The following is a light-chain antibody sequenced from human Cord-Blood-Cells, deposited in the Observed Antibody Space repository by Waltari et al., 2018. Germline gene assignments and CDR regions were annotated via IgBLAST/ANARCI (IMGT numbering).Light chain of an antibody. J-gene: IGLJ2*01. Sequence: QSALTQPPSASGSPGQSVTISCTGTSSDVGGYKYVSWYQPHPGKAPQLMIYEVSRRPSGVPDRFSGSKSGNTASLTVSGLQAEDEADYYCSSYAGSNNWKVFGGGTKLTVL. CDR1: SSDVGGYKY. CDR2: EVS. CDR3: SSYAGSNNWKV. V-gene: IGLV2-8*01.